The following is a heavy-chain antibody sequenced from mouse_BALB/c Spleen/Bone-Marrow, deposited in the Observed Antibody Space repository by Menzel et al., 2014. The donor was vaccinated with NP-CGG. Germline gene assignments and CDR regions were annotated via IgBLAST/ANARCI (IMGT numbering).Heavy chain of an antibody. V-gene: IGHV1-18*01. Sequence: VQLQQSGPELVKPGASMKIPCKASGYSLTGYSMNWVKQSHGKNLEWIGLINTYNGGTNYNQKFKGKATLTVDKSSSTAYMEFLSLTSEDSAVYYCARSGTRGNYAMDYWGQGTSVTVSS. D-gene: IGHD4-1*01. J-gene: IGHJ4*01. CDR1: GYSLTGYS. CDR3: ARSGTRGNYAMDY. CDR2: INTYNGGT.